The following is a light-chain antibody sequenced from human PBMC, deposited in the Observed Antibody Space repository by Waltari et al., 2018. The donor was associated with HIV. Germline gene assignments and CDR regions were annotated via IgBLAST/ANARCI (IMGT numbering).Light chain of an antibody. V-gene: IGLV3-1*01. CDR1: KLGDKY. J-gene: IGLJ2*01. Sequence: SYEVTQPPPVSVSPGQTASITCSGDKLGDKYTCWYQQKPGQSPVLVIYQDTERPSGIPERFSGSNSGNTATLTISGTQPMDEADYHCQAWDSSTDVVFGGGTKLTVL. CDR2: QDT. CDR3: QAWDSSTDVV.